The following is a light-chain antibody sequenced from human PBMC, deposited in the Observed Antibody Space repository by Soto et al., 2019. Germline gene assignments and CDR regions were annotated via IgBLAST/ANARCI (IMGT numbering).Light chain of an antibody. J-gene: IGKJ3*01. CDR3: QQSYSTPL. CDR1: QSISSY. CDR2: AAS. V-gene: IGKV1-39*01. Sequence: DIQMTQSPSSLSASVGDRVTITCRASQSISSYLNWYQQKPGKAPKLLIYAASSLQSGVPSRFSGSGSGTDFTLTISSLHPEDFATYYCQQSYSTPLFGPRTKVDIK.